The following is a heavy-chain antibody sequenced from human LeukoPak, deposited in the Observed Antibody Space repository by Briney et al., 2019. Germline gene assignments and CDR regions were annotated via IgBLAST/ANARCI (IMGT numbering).Heavy chain of an antibody. Sequence: GGSLRLSCSASGFTFSTYWMSWVRQAPGKGLEWVANMRRDGNEIYYLDSVKGRFTISRDNAKNSLYLQMNSLRAEDTAVYYCARDPSGGDYYDSSGYYDRDYWGQGTLVTVSS. D-gene: IGHD3-22*01. CDR3: ARDPSGGDYYDSSGYYDRDY. CDR1: GFTFSTYW. V-gene: IGHV3-7*01. J-gene: IGHJ4*02. CDR2: MRRDGNEI.